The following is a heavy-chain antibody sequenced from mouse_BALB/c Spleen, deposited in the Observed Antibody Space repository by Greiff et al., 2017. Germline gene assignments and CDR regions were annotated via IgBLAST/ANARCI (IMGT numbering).Heavy chain of an antibody. D-gene: IGHD2-4*01. CDR1: GFAFSSYD. V-gene: IGHV5-12-1*01. J-gene: IGHJ3*01. CDR3: ARPMITTVQFAY. Sequence: EVHLVESGGGLVKPGGSLKLSCAASGFAFSSYDMSWVRQTPEKRLEWVAYISSGGGSTYYPDTVKGRFTISRDNAKNTLYLQMSSLKSEDTAMYYCARPMITTVQFAYWGQGTLVTVSA. CDR2: ISSGGGST.